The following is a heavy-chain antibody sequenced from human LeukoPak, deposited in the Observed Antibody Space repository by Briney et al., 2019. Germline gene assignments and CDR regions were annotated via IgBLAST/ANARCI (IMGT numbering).Heavy chain of an antibody. Sequence: GASVKVSCKASGYTFTGHYIHWVRQAPGQGLEWMGWINPKNAGTNYAQKFQGRVTMTRDTSTGTAYVELSRLRSDDTAVYYCARAGTTVTTYYYYMDVWGKGTTVTVSS. CDR3: ARAGTTVTTYYYYMDV. CDR1: GYTFTGHY. D-gene: IGHD4-11*01. V-gene: IGHV1-2*02. CDR2: INPKNAGT. J-gene: IGHJ6*03.